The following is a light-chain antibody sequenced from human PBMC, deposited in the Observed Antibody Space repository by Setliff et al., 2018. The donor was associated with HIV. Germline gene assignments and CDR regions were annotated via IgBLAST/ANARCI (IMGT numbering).Light chain of an antibody. J-gene: IGLJ1*01. CDR2: DVY. Sequence: QSALAQPRSVSGSPGQSVTFSCTGSSNDVGAYNFVSWYQQHPGKAPKLIIYDVYKRPSGVPDRFSGSKSGDTASLTISGLQSEDVADYYCCSYAGTYTYIFGTGTKVTVL. CDR1: SNDVGAYNF. V-gene: IGLV2-11*01. CDR3: CSYAGTYTYI.